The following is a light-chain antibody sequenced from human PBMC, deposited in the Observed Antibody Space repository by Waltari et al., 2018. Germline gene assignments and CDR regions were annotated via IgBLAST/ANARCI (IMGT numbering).Light chain of an antibody. CDR3: QQYNDWPGLT. CDR1: QYVSGK. Sequence: EIVMTQSPATLSVSPGERVTLSCRASQYVSGKLAWYQQKPGLAPRLLISVASTRATGVPARFSGSGSRTEFTLTISSLQSEDFAVYYCQQYNDWPGLTFGGGTRVEIK. V-gene: IGKV3-15*01. J-gene: IGKJ4*01. CDR2: VAS.